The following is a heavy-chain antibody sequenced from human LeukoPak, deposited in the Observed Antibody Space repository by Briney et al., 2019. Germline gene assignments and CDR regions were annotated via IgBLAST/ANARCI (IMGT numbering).Heavy chain of an antibody. J-gene: IGHJ6*02. D-gene: IGHD3-3*01. CDR2: MNPNSGNT. CDR1: GYTFTSYD. CDR3: ARGLGHDFWSGYAVYYGMDV. V-gene: IGHV1-8*01. Sequence: EASVKVSCKASGYTFTSYDINWVRQATGQGLEWMGWMNPNSGNTGYAQKFQGRVTMTRNTSISTAYMELSSLRSEDTAVYYCARGLGHDFWSGYAVYYGMDVWGQGTTVTVSS.